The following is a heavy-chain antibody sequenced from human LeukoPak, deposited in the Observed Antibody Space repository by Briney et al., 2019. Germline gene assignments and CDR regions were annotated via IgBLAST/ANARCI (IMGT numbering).Heavy chain of an antibody. CDR2: ISGSGGST. V-gene: IGHV3-23*01. D-gene: IGHD5-18*01. Sequence: PGGPLRLSCAASGFTFSSYAMNWVRQAPGKGLEWVSGISGSGGSTYYAGSVKGRFTISRDNSKNTLYLQMNSLRAEDTAVYYCAKDLGLSYGYYTSSSFDPWGQGTLVTVSS. CDR1: GFTFSSYA. J-gene: IGHJ5*02. CDR3: AKDLGLSYGYYTSSSFDP.